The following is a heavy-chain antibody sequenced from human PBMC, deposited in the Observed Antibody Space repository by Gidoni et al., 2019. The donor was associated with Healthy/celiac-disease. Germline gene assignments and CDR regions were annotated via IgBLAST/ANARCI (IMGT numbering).Heavy chain of an antibody. CDR3: ARIRGSYSNYAVWYYGMDV. V-gene: IGHV2-70*15. Sequence: QVTLRESGPALVKPTQTLTLTCTFSGFSLSTSGMCVSWIRQPPGKALEWLARIDWDDDKYYSTSLKTRLTISKDTSKNQVVLTMTNMDPVDTATYYCARIRGSYSNYAVWYYGMDVWGQGTTVTVSS. CDR2: IDWDDDK. D-gene: IGHD4-4*01. J-gene: IGHJ6*02. CDR1: GFSLSTSGMC.